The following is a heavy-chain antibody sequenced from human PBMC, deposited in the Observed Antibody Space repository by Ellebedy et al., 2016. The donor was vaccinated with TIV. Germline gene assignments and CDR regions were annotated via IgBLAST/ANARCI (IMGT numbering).Heavy chain of an antibody. D-gene: IGHD3-22*01. CDR3: AKDMEYDSSGYCDY. J-gene: IGHJ4*02. CDR1: GFTFSSYA. CDR2: ISGSGGST. Sequence: GESLKISXAASGFTFSSYAMSWVRQAPGKGLEWVSAISGSGGSTYYADSVKGRFTISRDNAKNSLYLQMNSLRAEDTALYYCAKDMEYDSSGYCDYWGQGTLVTVSS. V-gene: IGHV3-23*01.